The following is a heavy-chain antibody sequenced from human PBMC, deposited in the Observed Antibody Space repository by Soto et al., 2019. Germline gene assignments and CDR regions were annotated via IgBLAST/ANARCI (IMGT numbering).Heavy chain of an antibody. CDR1: GFTFSNAW. V-gene: IGHV3-15*01. Sequence: PGGSLRLSCAASGFTFSNAWMSRVRQAPGKGLEWVGRIKSKTDGGTTDYAAPVKGRFTISRDDSKNTLYLQMNSLKTEDTAVYYCTTDLAYCGGDCFYWGQGTLVTVSS. D-gene: IGHD2-21*02. CDR3: TTDLAYCGGDCFY. J-gene: IGHJ4*02. CDR2: IKSKTDGGTT.